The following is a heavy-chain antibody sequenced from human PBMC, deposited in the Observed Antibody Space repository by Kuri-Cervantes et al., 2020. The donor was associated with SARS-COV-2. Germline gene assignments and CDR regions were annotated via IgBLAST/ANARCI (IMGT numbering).Heavy chain of an antibody. CDR2: IIPILGIA. CDR1: GGTLSSYA. CDR3: ARDGGDPGYDSSGYQDYGMDV. V-gene: IGHV1-69*10. Sequence: SVKVSCKASGGTLSSYAISWVRQAPGQGLEWMGGIIPILGIANYAQKFQGRVTITADKSTSTAYMELSSLRSEDTAVYYCARDGGDPGYDSSGYQDYGMDVWGQGTTVTVSS. D-gene: IGHD3-22*01. J-gene: IGHJ6*02.